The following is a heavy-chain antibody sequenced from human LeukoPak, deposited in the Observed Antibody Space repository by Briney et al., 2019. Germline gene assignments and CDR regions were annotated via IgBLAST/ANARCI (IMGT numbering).Heavy chain of an antibody. CDR1: GFTFSSYG. D-gene: IGHD6-13*01. Sequence: GRSLRLSCAASGFTFSSYGMHWVRQAPGKGLEWVAVIWYDGSNKYYADSVKGRFTISRDNSKNTLYLQMNSLRAEDTAVYYCARGASGSSWSYVAYFDYWGRGTLVTVSS. CDR3: ARGASGSSWSYVAYFDY. CDR2: IWYDGSNK. J-gene: IGHJ4*02. V-gene: IGHV3-33*01.